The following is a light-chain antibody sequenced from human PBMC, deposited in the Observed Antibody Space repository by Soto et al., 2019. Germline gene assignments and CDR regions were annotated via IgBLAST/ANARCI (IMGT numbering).Light chain of an antibody. CDR2: GAS. Sequence: EIVLTQSPGTLSLSPGERATLSCRASQSVSDNYLAWYQQKPCQAPRLLIYGASSRTIGIPDRFSGSGSGTDFTLTISKLEPEDFAVYYCQQFGSSPPWTFGQGTKVEIK. CDR1: QSVSDNY. J-gene: IGKJ1*01. CDR3: QQFGSSPPWT. V-gene: IGKV3-20*01.